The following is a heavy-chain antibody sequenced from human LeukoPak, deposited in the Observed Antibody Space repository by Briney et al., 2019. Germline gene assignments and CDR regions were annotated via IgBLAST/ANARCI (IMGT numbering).Heavy chain of an antibody. CDR3: ARHREDIVVVPFDY. CDR2: IYYYSGSA. J-gene: IGHJ4*02. V-gene: IGHV4-61*01. Sequence: SETLSLTCTVSGASVNSGNYYWSWIRQPPGKGLEWIGYIYYYSGSADYNPSLKSRVTISVDTSKNQFSLMLASVTAADTAVYYCARHREDIVVVPFDYWGQGTLVTVPS. D-gene: IGHD2-2*01. CDR1: GASVNSGNYY.